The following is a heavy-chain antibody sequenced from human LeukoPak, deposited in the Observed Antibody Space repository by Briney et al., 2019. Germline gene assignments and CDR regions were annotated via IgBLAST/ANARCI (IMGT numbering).Heavy chain of an antibody. CDR3: ARDEPSMPGYSSSWSN. Sequence: GGSLRLSCAASGFTFSSYAMSWIRQAPGKGLEWVSYISSSGSTIYYADSVKGRFTISRDNAKNSLYLQMNSLRAEDTAVYYCARDEPSMPGYSSSWSNWGQGTLVTVSS. V-gene: IGHV3-11*01. CDR2: ISSSGSTI. J-gene: IGHJ4*02. D-gene: IGHD6-13*01. CDR1: GFTFSSYA.